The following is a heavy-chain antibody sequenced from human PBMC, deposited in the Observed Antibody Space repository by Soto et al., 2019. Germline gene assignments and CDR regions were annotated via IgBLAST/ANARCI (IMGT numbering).Heavy chain of an antibody. J-gene: IGHJ3*02. CDR2: TRNKANNYTT. CDR1: GFTFSDHY. D-gene: IGHD3-10*01. Sequence: EVQLVESGGGLVQPGGSLRLSCAASGFTFSDHYMDWVRQAPGKGLEYVGRTRNKANNYTTEYAASVKGRFTISRDDSKNSLYLQMNRLKTEDTAVYYCARGSLRMVRGVTDAFDIWGQGTMVTVSS. V-gene: IGHV3-72*01. CDR3: ARGSLRMVRGVTDAFDI.